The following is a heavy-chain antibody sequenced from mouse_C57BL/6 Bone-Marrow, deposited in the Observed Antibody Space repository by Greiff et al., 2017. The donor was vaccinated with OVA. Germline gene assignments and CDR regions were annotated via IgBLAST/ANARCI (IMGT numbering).Heavy chain of an antibody. Sequence: EVQRVESGGGLVKPGGSLKLSCAASGFTFSSYAMSWVRQTPEKRLEWVATISDGGSYTYYTDNVKGRFTISRDNAKNNLYLQMSHLKSEDTAMYYCARDRGAWFAYWGQGTLVTVSA. CDR3: ARDRGAWFAY. D-gene: IGHD3-1*01. CDR1: GFTFSSYA. V-gene: IGHV5-4*01. CDR2: ISDGGSYT. J-gene: IGHJ3*01.